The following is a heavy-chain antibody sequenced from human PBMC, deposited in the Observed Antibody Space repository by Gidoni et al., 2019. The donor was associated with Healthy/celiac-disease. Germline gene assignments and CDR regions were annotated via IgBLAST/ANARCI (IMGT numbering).Heavy chain of an antibody. V-gene: IGHV4-39*07. D-gene: IGHD3-22*01. Sequence: QLQLQESGPGLVKPSETLSLTCTVSVSSISSRSYYWGWIRQPPGKGLEWIGSIYYSGSTYYNPSLKSRVTISVDTYKNQFSLKLSSVTAADTAVYYCARDRPLNYYDSSGSSKNWFDPWGQGTLVTVSS. CDR2: IYYSGST. CDR3: ARDRPLNYYDSSGSSKNWFDP. J-gene: IGHJ5*02. CDR1: VSSISSRSYY.